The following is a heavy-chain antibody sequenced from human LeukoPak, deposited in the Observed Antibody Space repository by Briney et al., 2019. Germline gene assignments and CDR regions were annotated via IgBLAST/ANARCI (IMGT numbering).Heavy chain of an antibody. CDR3: VKGGAAAEYYFDY. J-gene: IGHJ4*02. V-gene: IGHV3-64D*06. Sequence: PGGSLRLSCSASGFTFSSYAMPWVRQAPGKGLEYVSAISSNGGSTYYADSVKGRFTISRDNSKNTLYLQMSSLRAEDTAVYYCVKGGAAAEYYFDYWGQGTLVTVSS. CDR2: ISSNGGST. CDR1: GFTFSSYA. D-gene: IGHD6-13*01.